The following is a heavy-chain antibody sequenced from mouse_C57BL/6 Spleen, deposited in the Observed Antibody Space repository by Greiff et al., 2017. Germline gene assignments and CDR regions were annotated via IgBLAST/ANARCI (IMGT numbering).Heavy chain of an antibody. CDR1: GYTFTSYW. CDR2: IDPSDSYT. J-gene: IGHJ2*01. CDR3: ARSYYSNSYFDY. Sequence: QVQLQQPGAELVMPGASVKLSCKASGYTFTSYWMHWVKQRPGQGLEWIGEIDPSDSYTNYNQKFKGKSTLTVDQSSSTAYMQLSSLTSEDSAVYYCARSYYSNSYFDYWGQGTTLTVSS. D-gene: IGHD2-5*01. V-gene: IGHV1-69*01.